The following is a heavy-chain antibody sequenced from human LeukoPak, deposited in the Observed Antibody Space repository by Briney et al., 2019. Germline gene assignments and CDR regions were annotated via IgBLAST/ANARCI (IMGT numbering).Heavy chain of an antibody. CDR1: GGSISSSNSY. Sequence: SETLSLTCTVSGGSISSSNSYWGWIRQPPGKGLEWIGSIYYSGNTYYNASLKSRVTISVDTSKNQFSLKLSSVTAADTAVYYCARVFHLKYCSGGSCYGGKTSYYYYYMDVWGKGTTVTISS. CDR3: ARVFHLKYCSGGSCYGGKTSYYYYYMDV. J-gene: IGHJ6*03. CDR2: IYYSGNT. D-gene: IGHD2-15*01. V-gene: IGHV4-39*01.